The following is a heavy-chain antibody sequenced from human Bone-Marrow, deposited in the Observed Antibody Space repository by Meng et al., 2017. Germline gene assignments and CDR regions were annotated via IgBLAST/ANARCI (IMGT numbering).Heavy chain of an antibody. CDR2: IYYSGST. Sequence: QWQLQESGPRLVRPSESLSLTCTVSGGSVSSGSYYWSWIRQPPGKGLEWIGHIYYSGSTNYNPSLKSRVTISVDTSKNQFSLKLSSVTAADTAVYFCARSSTSPASYFFDYWGQGTLVTGAS. J-gene: IGHJ4*02. CDR1: GGSVSSGSYY. V-gene: IGHV4-61*01. D-gene: IGHD6-6*01. CDR3: ARSSTSPASYFFDY.